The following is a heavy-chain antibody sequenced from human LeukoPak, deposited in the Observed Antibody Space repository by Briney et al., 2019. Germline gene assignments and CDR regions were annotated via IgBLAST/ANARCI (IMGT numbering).Heavy chain of an antibody. CDR2: VNRDGSET. V-gene: IGHV3-7*03. J-gene: IGHJ6*02. CDR3: ARNNGMDV. Sequence: GGSLRLSCAASGFALSSHWMTWVRQVSGRGPERVANVNRDGSETYYLDSVKGRFTISKDNAKNSLYLQMNSLRAEDTALYHCARNNGMDVWGQGTTVIVSS. CDR1: GFALSSHW.